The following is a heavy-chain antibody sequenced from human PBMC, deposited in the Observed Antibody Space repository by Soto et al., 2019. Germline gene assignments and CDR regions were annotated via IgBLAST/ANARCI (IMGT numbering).Heavy chain of an antibody. CDR2: ISSSGSTI. Sequence: PGGSLRLSCAASGFTFISYEMNWVRQAPGKGLEWVSYISSSGSTIYYADSVKGRFTISRDNAKNSLYLQMNSLRAEDTAVYYCARSPGQQLTTVHYYGMDVWGQGTTVTVSS. D-gene: IGHD6-13*01. CDR1: GFTFISYE. J-gene: IGHJ6*02. CDR3: ARSPGQQLTTVHYYGMDV. V-gene: IGHV3-48*03.